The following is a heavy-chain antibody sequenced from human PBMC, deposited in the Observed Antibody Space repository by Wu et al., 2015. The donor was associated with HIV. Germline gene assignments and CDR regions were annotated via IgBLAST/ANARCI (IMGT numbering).Heavy chain of an antibody. J-gene: IGHJ5*02. CDR3: VRDDCSSTSCYTGWLDP. Sequence: QVQLVQSGAEVKKPGASVKVSCKASGYTFTSYYMHWVRQAPGQGLEWMGIINPSGGSTSYAQKFQGRVTMTRDTSTSTVYMELSSLRSEDTAVYYCVRDDCSSTSCYTGWLDPWGQGTLVHRLL. CDR1: GYTFTSYY. V-gene: IGHV1-46*01. D-gene: IGHD2-2*02. CDR2: INPSGGST.